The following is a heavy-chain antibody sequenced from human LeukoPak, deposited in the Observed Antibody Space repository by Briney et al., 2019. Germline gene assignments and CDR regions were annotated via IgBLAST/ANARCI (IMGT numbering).Heavy chain of an antibody. CDR3: AKDGGSGSYFAFDI. J-gene: IGHJ3*02. CDR2: IRYDGSKS. Sequence: GGSLRLSCAASGFTFSNYGMHWVRQAPGKGLEGVAFIRYDGSKSYFADSVKGRFALSRDNSKNTLYVQMSSLIPEDTAVYFCAKDGGSGSYFAFDIWGQGAMVTVSP. V-gene: IGHV3-30*02. CDR1: GFTFSNYG. D-gene: IGHD1-26*01.